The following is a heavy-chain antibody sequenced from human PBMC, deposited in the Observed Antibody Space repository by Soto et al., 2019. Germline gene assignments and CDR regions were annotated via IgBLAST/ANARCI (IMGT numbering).Heavy chain of an antibody. J-gene: IGHJ4*02. V-gene: IGHV3-48*03. Sequence: PGGSLRLSCAASGFTFSSYEMNWVRQAPGKGLEWVSYIRRSGTTTYYADSVKGRFTISRDNAKNSLNLQMNSLRAEDTAVYYCARLGTYFDYWGQGALVTVSS. CDR1: GFTFSSYE. D-gene: IGHD7-27*01. CDR3: ARLGTYFDY. CDR2: IRRSGTTT.